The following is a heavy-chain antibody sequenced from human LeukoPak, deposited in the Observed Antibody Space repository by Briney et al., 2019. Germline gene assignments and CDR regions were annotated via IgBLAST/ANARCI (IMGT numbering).Heavy chain of an antibody. Sequence: GGPLRLSCEASGFTFGSHAMYWVRQAPGKGLEWVAGIFGSGGSPHYADPVKGRFTISRDNSRNTVYLQINSLRAEDTAVYYCGKTTVGYSSGQKPAWPVDYWGQGTLVAVSS. J-gene: IGHJ4*02. CDR3: GKTTVGYSSGQKPAWPVDY. D-gene: IGHD5-18*01. CDR1: GFTFGSHA. CDR2: IFGSGGSP. V-gene: IGHV3-23*01.